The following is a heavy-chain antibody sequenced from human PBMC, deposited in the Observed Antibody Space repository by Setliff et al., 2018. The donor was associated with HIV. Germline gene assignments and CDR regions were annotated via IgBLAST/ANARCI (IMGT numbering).Heavy chain of an antibody. CDR3: VRNHEWALGT. J-gene: IGHJ5*02. V-gene: IGHV4-4*02. Sequence: SETLSLTCAVSGDSINTPHCWSWVRQSLEEGLEWIGEVCQRGGINYNPFLWSRASISMDKPRNYFSLEMASMTAADAAVYFCVRNHEWALGTWGQGLLVTVSS. D-gene: IGHD1-26*01. CDR2: VCQRGGI. CDR1: GDSINTPHC.